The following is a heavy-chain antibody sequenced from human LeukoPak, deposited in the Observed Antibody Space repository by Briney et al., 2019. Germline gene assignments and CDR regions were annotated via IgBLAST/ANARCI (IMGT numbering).Heavy chain of an antibody. Sequence: PSETLSLTCTVSGASISGTSYYWTWTRHHPGEGLEWLGFIHYSGSIYYNPSLSSRLMISADTAKNQMSLQLLSVTAADAAEYCCAAGGATAKEGEYWGQGTQVTVSS. J-gene: IGHJ4*02. D-gene: IGHD5-18*01. V-gene: IGHV4-31*02. CDR2: IHYSGSI. CDR1: GASISGTSYY. CDR3: AAGGATAKEGEY.